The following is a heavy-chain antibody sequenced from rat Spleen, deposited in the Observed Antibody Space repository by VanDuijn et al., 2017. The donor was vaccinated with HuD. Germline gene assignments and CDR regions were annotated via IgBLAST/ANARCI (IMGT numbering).Heavy chain of an antibody. D-gene: IGHD1-6*01. V-gene: IGHV5S10*01. Sequence: EVQLVESGGGLVQPGRSLKLSCAASGFTFSDYYMAWVRQTPKKGLEWVATIIYDGSRTYYPDSVKGRFTISRDNAKSTLYLQMGSLRSEDTATYYCTTWDYYDNRFDYWGQGVMVTVSS. J-gene: IGHJ2*01. CDR2: IIYDGSRT. CDR3: TTWDYYDNRFDY. CDR1: GFTFSDYY.